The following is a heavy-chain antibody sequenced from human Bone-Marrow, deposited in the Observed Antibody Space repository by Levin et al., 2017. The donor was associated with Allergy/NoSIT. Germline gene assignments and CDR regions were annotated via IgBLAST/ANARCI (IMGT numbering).Heavy chain of an antibody. CDR3: TRATSPHFFDY. D-gene: IGHD5-24*01. J-gene: IGHJ4*02. CDR2: IRSKANSYAT. Sequence: PGGSLRLSCAASGFTFSGSAMHWVRQASGKGLEWVGRIRSKANSYATAYAASVKGRFTISRDDSKNTAYLQMNSLKTEDTAVYYCTRATSPHFFDYWGQGTLVTVSS. V-gene: IGHV3-73*01. CDR1: GFTFSGSA.